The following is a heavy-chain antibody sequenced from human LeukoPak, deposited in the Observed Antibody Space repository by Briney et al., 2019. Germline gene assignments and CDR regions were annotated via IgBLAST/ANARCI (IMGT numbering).Heavy chain of an antibody. D-gene: IGHD1-26*01. CDR2: ISAYNGNT. J-gene: IGHJ5*02. CDR1: GYTFTSYG. CDR3: ARRASGSYRPDNWFDP. Sequence: ASVKVSCKASGYTFTSYGISWVRQAPGQGLEWMGWISAYNGNTNYAQKLQGRVTMTTDKSTSTAYMELRSLRSDDTAVYYCARRASGSYRPDNWFDPWGQGTLVTVSS. V-gene: IGHV1-18*01.